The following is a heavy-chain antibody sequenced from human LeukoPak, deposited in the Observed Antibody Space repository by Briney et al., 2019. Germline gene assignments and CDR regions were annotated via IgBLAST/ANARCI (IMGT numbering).Heavy chain of an antibody. J-gene: IGHJ4*02. Sequence: SQTLSLTCTVSGGSISSGGYYWSWIRQHPVKGLEWIGYIYYSGSTYYNPSLKSRVTISVDTSKNQFSLKLSSVTAADTAVYYCTRGYSYGDFDYWGQGTLVTVSS. D-gene: IGHD5-18*01. CDR3: TRGYSYGDFDY. V-gene: IGHV4-31*03. CDR1: GGSISSGGYY. CDR2: IYYSGST.